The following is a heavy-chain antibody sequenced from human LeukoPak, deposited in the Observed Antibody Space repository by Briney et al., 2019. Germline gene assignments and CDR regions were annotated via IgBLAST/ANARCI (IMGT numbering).Heavy chain of an antibody. CDR2: IIPIFGTA. J-gene: IGHJ4*02. V-gene: IGHV1-69*01. Sequence: GSSVKVSCKASGGTFSSYAISWVRQAPGQGLEWMGGIIPIFGTANYAQKFQGRVTITADESTSTAYMELSSLRSEDTAVYYCARDTRYSSGWYYFDYWGQGTLVTVSS. CDR3: ARDTRYSSGWYYFDY. D-gene: IGHD6-19*01. CDR1: GGTFSSYA.